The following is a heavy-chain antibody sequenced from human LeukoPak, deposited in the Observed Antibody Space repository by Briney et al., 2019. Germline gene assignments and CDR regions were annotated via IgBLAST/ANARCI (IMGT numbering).Heavy chain of an antibody. Sequence: ASETLSLTCTVSGCSISTYYWSWIRQPPGKGLEWIGYISNSEATNYNPSLKSRVVISVDTSKTHYPLKMNSVTPTDPGVYYCAKSPSGSYYILEYWGLRPLVTVSS. CDR1: GCSISTYY. J-gene: IGHJ4*02. CDR2: ISNSEAT. D-gene: IGHD1-26*01. CDR3: AKSPSGSYYILEY. V-gene: IGHV4-4*09.